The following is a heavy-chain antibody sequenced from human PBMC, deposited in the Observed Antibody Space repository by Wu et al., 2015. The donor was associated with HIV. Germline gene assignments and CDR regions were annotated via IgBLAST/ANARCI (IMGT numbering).Heavy chain of an antibody. CDR3: ARGDVVVAAGTFNSYHYVMDV. Sequence: QVQLVQSGAEVKRPGSSVKVSCKTSGDTFNYYAVNWVREAPGQGLEWVGGIIPSFGTADYPQRFRGRVSITTDKATTTAYMELRSLRSDDTAIYYCARGDVVVAAGTFNSYHYVMDVWGQGTTVIVSS. CDR2: IIPSFGTA. CDR1: GDTFNYYA. J-gene: IGHJ6*02. V-gene: IGHV1-69*05. D-gene: IGHD2-15*01.